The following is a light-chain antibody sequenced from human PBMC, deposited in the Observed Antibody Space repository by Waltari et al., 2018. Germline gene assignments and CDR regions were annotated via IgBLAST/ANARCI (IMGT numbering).Light chain of an antibody. J-gene: IGKJ2*01. CDR3: QQYGSSVMYT. CDR2: GAS. V-gene: IGKV3-20*01. CDR1: QSLTKRY. Sequence: GLTQSPGPLSLSPGERAPPSCRASQSLTKRYLTWYQQKPGQAPRLRIYGASSRAAGIPDRFSGSGSGTDFTLTISRLEPDDFAVYYCQQYGSSVMYTFGQGTKLEIK.